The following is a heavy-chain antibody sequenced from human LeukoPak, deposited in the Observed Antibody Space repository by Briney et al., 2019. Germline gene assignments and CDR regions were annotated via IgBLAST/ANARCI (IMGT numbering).Heavy chain of an antibody. J-gene: IGHJ4*01. D-gene: IGHD6-25*01. CDR1: GGSINSGGYS. V-gene: IGHV4-31*03. Sequence: PSETLSLTCTISGGSINSGGYSWSWIRQHPGKGLEWIGYIYYSGNTYYNPSLKSRVTISVDTSKNQFSLKLTSVTAADAAMYYCARQLPTAAADTRGYFEHWGQGTVVTVSS. CDR3: ARQLPTAAADTRGYFEH. CDR2: IYYSGNT.